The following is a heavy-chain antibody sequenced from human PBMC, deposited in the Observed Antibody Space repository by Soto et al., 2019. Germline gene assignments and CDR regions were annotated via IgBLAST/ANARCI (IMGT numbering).Heavy chain of an antibody. CDR2: ISGSGGST. CDR1: GFTFSNYA. Sequence: GSLRLSCAASGFTFSNYAMNWVRQAPGKGLEWVSGISGSGGSTYYADSVKGRFTISRDNSKNTLYLQMNSLRAEDTAVYYCSLLNSAIYTFDFWGQGTLVTVSS. CDR3: SLLNSAIYTFDF. D-gene: IGHD1-7*01. J-gene: IGHJ4*02. V-gene: IGHV3-23*01.